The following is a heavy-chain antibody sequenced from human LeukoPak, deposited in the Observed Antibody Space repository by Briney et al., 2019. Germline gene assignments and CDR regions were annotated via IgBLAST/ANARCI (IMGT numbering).Heavy chain of an antibody. V-gene: IGHV4-34*01. J-gene: IGHJ4*02. CDR2: INHSGST. CDR3: ARRSGYYHGFGY. D-gene: IGHD3-22*01. CDR1: GGSFSGYY. Sequence: SETLSLTCAVYGGSFSGYYWNWIRQPPGKGLEWIGEINHSGSTNYNPSLKSRVTISVDTSKNQFSLKLSSVTAADTAVYYCARRSGYYHGFGYWGQGTLVTVSS.